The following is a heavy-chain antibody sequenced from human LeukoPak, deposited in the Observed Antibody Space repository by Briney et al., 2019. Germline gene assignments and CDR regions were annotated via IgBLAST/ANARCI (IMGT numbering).Heavy chain of an antibody. CDR3: ARGIVVVVAATYAFDI. V-gene: IGHV1-2*02. J-gene: IGHJ3*02. D-gene: IGHD2-15*01. CDR1: GYTFTGYY. Sequence: ASVKVSCKASGYTFTGYYMHWVRQAPGQGLEWMGWINPNSGGTNYAQKFQGRVTMTRDTPISTAYMELSRLRSDDTAVYYCARGIVVVVAATYAFDIWGQGTMVTVSS. CDR2: INPNSGGT.